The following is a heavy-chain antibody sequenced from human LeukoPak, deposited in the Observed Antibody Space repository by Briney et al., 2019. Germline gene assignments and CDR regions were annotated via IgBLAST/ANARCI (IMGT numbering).Heavy chain of an antibody. CDR2: INPSGGST. V-gene: IGHV1-46*01. J-gene: IGHJ6*02. Sequence: GASVKVSCKASGYTFTSYYMHWVRQAPGQGLEWMGIINPSGGSTSYAQKFQGRVTMTRDTSTSTVYMELSSLRSEDTAVYHCARDLVVVVAATSRRYYGMDVWGQGTTVTVSS. CDR3: ARDLVVVVAATSRRYYGMDV. D-gene: IGHD2-15*01. CDR1: GYTFTSYY.